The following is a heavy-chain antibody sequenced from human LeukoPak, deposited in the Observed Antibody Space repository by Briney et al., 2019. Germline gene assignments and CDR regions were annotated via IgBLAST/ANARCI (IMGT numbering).Heavy chain of an antibody. Sequence: VKVSCKASGGTFSSYTISWVRQAPGQGLEWMGRIIPILGIANYAQKFQGRVTITADKSTSTAYMELSSLRSEDTAVYYCARDLGYYDSSGYWSYWGQGTPVTVSS. V-gene: IGHV1-69*04. D-gene: IGHD3-22*01. CDR2: IIPILGIA. CDR1: GGTFSSYT. CDR3: ARDLGYYDSSGYWSY. J-gene: IGHJ4*02.